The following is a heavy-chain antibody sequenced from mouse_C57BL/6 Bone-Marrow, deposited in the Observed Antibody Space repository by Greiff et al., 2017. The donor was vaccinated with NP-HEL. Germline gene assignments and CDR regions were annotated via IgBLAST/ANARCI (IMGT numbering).Heavy chain of an antibody. Sequence: VQLQQPGAELVRPGTSVKLSCKASGYTFTSYWMHWVKQRPGQGLEWIGVIDPSDSYTNYNQKFKGKATLTVDTSSSTAYMQLSSLTSEDSAVYYCARLRRDYAMDYWGQGTSVTVSS. CDR2: IDPSDSYT. J-gene: IGHJ4*01. CDR1: GYTFTSYW. CDR3: ARLRRDYAMDY. V-gene: IGHV1-59*01. D-gene: IGHD1-1*01.